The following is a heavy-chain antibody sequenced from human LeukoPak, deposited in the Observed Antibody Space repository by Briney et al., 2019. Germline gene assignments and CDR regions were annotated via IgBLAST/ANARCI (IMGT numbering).Heavy chain of an antibody. D-gene: IGHD1-26*01. CDR1: GGSISSYY. Sequence: SETLSLTCTVSGGSISSYYWSWIRQPPGKGLEWIGYIYYSGSTNYNPSLKSRVTISVDTSKNQFSLKLSSVTAADTAVYYCARGRATVGGFDIWGQGTMVTVSS. J-gene: IGHJ3*02. CDR2: IYYSGST. CDR3: ARGRATVGGFDI. V-gene: IGHV4-59*01.